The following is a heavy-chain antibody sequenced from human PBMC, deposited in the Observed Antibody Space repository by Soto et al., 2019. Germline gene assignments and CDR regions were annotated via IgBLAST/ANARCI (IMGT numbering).Heavy chain of an antibody. D-gene: IGHD1-1*01. CDR3: AREMRTRVMYV. V-gene: IGHV1-8*01. CDR1: GYTFTSYD. CDR2: MNPNSGNT. J-gene: IGHJ6*02. Sequence: QVQLVQSGAEVKKPGASVKVSRKASGYTFTSYDINWVRQATGQGLEWMGWMNPNSGNTGYAQKIQGSVTMARNTCLTTAWMELSSLRSEDTAVYYCAREMRTRVMYVWGQGTTVSVCS.